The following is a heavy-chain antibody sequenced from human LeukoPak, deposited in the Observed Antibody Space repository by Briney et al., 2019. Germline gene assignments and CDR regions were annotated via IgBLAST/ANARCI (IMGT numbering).Heavy chain of an antibody. D-gene: IGHD5-18*01. CDR3: AREIGGYSYGKYYYYMDV. J-gene: IGHJ6*03. V-gene: IGHV3-20*04. CDR2: INWNGGST. Sequence: PGGSLRLSCAASGFTFDDYGMSWVRQAPGKGLEGVSGINWNGGSTGYADSVKGRFTISRDNAKNSLYLQMNSLRAEDTALYYCAREIGGYSYGKYYYYMDVWGKGTTVTVSS. CDR1: GFTFDDYG.